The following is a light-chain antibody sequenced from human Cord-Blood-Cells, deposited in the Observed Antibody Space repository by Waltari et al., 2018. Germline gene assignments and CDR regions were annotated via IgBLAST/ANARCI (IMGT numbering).Light chain of an antibody. V-gene: IGLV1-40*01. J-gene: IGLJ3*02. CDR2: GNS. Sequence: PGQRVTISCTGSSSNIGAGYDVHWYQQLPGTAPKLLIYGNSNRPSGVPDRFSGSKSGTSASLAITGLQAVDEADYYCQSYDSSLSGPWVFGGGTKLTVL. CDR1: SSNIGAGYD. CDR3: QSYDSSLSGPWV.